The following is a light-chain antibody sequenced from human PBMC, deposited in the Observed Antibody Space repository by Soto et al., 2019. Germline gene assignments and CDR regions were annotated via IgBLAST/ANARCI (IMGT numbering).Light chain of an antibody. J-gene: IGKJ4*01. CDR3: QQSYITPAG. V-gene: IGKV1-39*01. CDR2: STS. CDR1: QSVSNY. Sequence: DIQMTQSPSSLSASVGDRVTITCRASQSVSNYLNWYRQLPGKAPTLLIYSTSTLQSGVPSRFSGSGSGTDFTLTISSLQPEDFATYFCQQSYITPAGFGGGTKVDIK.